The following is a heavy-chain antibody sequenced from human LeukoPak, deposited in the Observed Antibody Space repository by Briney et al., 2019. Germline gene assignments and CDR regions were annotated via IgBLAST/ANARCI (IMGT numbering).Heavy chain of an antibody. Sequence: GASVKVSCKASGGTFSSYAISWVRQAPGQGLEWMGRIIPILGIANYAQKFQGRVTITADKSTSTAYMELRSLRSDDTAVYYCARGGAYGDPFDYWGQGTLVTVSS. J-gene: IGHJ4*02. V-gene: IGHV1-69*04. D-gene: IGHD4-17*01. CDR2: IIPILGIA. CDR3: ARGGAYGDPFDY. CDR1: GGTFSSYA.